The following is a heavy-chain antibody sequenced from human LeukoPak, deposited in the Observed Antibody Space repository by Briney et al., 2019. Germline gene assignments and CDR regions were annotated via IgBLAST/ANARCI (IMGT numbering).Heavy chain of an antibody. CDR3: ARAITAMPDFNS. CDR2: ISYTGST. Sequence: SETLSLTCTVSGGSLSPYFWSWIRQPPGEALEWIGYISYTGSTNYNPSFKSRVIISVDTSKNHVSLKLRSVTAADTAVYHCARAITAMPDFNSWGQGTLVTVSS. J-gene: IGHJ4*02. V-gene: IGHV4-59*13. D-gene: IGHD5-18*01. CDR1: GGSLSPYF.